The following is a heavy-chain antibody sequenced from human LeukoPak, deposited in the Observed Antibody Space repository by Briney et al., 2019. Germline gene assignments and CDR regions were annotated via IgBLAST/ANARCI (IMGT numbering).Heavy chain of an antibody. CDR3: TRLDDSSGYNYEGFDY. J-gene: IGHJ4*02. D-gene: IGHD3-22*01. V-gene: IGHV3-15*01. CDR2: IKSKTDGGTT. Sequence: GGSLRLSCAASGFTFSNAWMSWVRQAPGKGLEWVGRIKSKTDGGTTDYAAPVKGRFTISRDDSKNTLYLQMNSLKTEDTAVYYCTRLDDSSGYNYEGFDYWGQGTLVTVSS. CDR1: GFTFSNAW.